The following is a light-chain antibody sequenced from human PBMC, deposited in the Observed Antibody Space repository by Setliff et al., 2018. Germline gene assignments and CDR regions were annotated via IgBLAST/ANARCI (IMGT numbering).Light chain of an antibody. CDR2: DVT. CDR1: SSDVGGYNF. J-gene: IGLJ1*01. CDR3: TSYTSTFNYV. Sequence: QSALTQPRSVSGSPGQSVTISCTGTSSDVGGYNFVSWYQVYPGKAPKVMIYDVTNRPSGVSNRFSGSKSGNTASLTISGLQAEDEADYYCTSYTSTFNYVFGTGTKVTVL. V-gene: IGLV2-14*03.